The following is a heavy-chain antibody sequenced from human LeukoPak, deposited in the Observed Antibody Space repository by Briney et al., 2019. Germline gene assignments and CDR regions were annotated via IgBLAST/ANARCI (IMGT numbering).Heavy chain of an antibody. CDR2: IKQDGSEK. J-gene: IGHJ4*02. D-gene: IGHD2-21*01. Sequence: GGSLRLSCAASGFTFSSYWMSWVRQAPGKGLEWVANIKQDGSEKYYVDSVKGRFTISRDNTKNSLYLQINSLRAEDTAVYYCARDSISCPYSFDSWGQGTLVTVSS. CDR1: GFTFSSYW. V-gene: IGHV3-7*01. CDR3: ARDSISCPYSFDS.